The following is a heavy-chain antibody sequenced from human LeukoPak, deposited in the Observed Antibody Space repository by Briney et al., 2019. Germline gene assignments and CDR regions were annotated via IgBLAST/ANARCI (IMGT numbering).Heavy chain of an antibody. CDR1: GGSITATGTYY. V-gene: IGHV4-61*02. Sequence: SGPTLVNPSQTLSLTCTVSGGSITATGTYYWSWIRQPAGEGLEWIGRIYTSGSTYYNPSFKSRVTISVDTSKTRFSLNLSSVTAPDTAVYYCASETVAGSRFDPWGQGTLVTVSS. D-gene: IGHD2-15*01. J-gene: IGHJ5*02. CDR2: IYTSGST. CDR3: ASETVAGSRFDP.